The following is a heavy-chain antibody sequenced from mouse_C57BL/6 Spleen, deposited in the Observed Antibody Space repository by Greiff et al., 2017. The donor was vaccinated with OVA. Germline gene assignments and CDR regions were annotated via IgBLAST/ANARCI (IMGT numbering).Heavy chain of an antibody. CDR3: ARGHYYGREFDY. V-gene: IGHV3-6*01. CDR2: ISYDGSN. CDR1: GYSITSGYY. D-gene: IGHD1-1*01. J-gene: IGHJ2*01. Sequence: ESGPGLVKPSQSLSLTCSVTGYSITSGYYWNWIRQFPGNKLEWMGYISYDGSNNYNPSLKNRISITRDTSKNQFFMKLNSVTTEDTATYYCARGHYYGREFDYWGQGTTLTVSS.